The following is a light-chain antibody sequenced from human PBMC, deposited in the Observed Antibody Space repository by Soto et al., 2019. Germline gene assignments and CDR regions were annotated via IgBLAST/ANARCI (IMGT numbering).Light chain of an antibody. V-gene: IGKV3-20*01. Sequence: DIVFSMSPCPLSLSQGERATLSCRASQSVTNNYLAWYQQKPGQAPRLLIDGASSRATGVPDRFSGTGSGTDFTLTISRLEPEDFAVFYCQQYGNSPIPFGQVTRLEIK. CDR1: QSVTNNY. J-gene: IGKJ5*01. CDR3: QQYGNSPIP. CDR2: GAS.